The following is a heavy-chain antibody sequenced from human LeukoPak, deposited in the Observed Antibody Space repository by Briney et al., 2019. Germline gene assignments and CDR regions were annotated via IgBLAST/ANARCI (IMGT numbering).Heavy chain of an antibody. D-gene: IGHD2-21*01. CDR2: ISHTKTT. J-gene: IGHJ4*02. V-gene: IGHV4-34*01. CDR1: GASFSGYY. CDR3: VRHSPGSRGVDY. Sequence: SETLSLTCAVHGASFSGYYWSWIRQPPGKGLEWIGEISHTKTTKYNPSLESRVTISIDTSKNQFSLKVTSVTAADTAMHYCVRHSPGSRGVDYWGQGTLVTVSP.